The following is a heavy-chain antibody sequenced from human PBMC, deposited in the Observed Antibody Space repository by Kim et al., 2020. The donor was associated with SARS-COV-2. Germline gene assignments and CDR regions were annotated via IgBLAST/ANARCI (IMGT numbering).Heavy chain of an antibody. CDR1: GFRLTAYW. V-gene: IGHV3-74*03. CDR3: SRGMFNDGFDV. CDR2: ISPSGTTT. Sequence: GGSLRLSCAASGFRLTAYWINWARQAPGKGLVWVSRISPSGTTTQYAESVRGRFTMSRDNAENTLHLQMNSLRGEDTAVYYCSRGMFNDGFDVWGQGTTVTVSS. J-gene: IGHJ6*02. D-gene: IGHD1-1*01.